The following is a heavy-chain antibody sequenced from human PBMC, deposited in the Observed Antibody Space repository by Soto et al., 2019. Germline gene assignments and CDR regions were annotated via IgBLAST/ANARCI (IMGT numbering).Heavy chain of an antibody. D-gene: IGHD3-22*01. CDR3: ARSRYYDTTGYYPFYYYYYGMDV. Sequence: GESLKISCKGSGYSFTNYWIGWVRQMSGKGLELMGITFPGNSETRYSPSFQGHVTISADKSISTAYLQWSSLKASDTALYYCARSRYYDTTGYYPFYYYYYGMDVWGQGTTVTVSS. CDR2: TFPGNSET. CDR1: GYSFTNYW. V-gene: IGHV5-51*01. J-gene: IGHJ6*02.